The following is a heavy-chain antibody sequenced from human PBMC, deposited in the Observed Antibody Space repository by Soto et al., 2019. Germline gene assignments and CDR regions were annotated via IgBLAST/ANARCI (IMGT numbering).Heavy chain of an antibody. Sequence: QVQLVQSGAEVKKPGSSVKVSCKASGGTFSSYAISWVRQAPGQGLEWMGGIIPISETTNYAQKFQCRVTITADESKSTAYMELSSLRSGDTAVYYCARSQGSSTSLEIYYYYYYGMDVWGQGTTVTVSS. V-gene: IGHV1-69*01. CDR3: ARSQGSSTSLEIYYYYYYGMDV. CDR1: GGTFSSYA. CDR2: IIPISETT. J-gene: IGHJ6*02. D-gene: IGHD2-2*01.